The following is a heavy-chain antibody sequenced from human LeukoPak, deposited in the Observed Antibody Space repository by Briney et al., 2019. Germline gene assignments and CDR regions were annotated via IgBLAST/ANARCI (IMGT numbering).Heavy chain of an antibody. D-gene: IGHD5-12*01. CDR2: IKQDGSDT. CDR3: ATSGYSGYGIDY. V-gene: IGHV3-7*03. Sequence: GGSLRLSCAASGFTFSTYGIHWVRQAPGKGLEWVANIKQDGSDTYSVDSVKGRFTISRDNAKNSLYLEMNSLRVEDTAVYYCATSGYSGYGIDYWGQGTLVAVSS. CDR1: GFTFSTYG. J-gene: IGHJ4*02.